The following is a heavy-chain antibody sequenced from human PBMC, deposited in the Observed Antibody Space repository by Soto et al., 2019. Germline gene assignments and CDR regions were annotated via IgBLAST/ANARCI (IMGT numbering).Heavy chain of an antibody. V-gene: IGHV5-51*01. D-gene: IGHD6-6*01. CDR1: GYSFPDYW. Sequence: SLKISCQGSGYSFPDYWIGWVRQMPGKGLEWMGIIYPDDSDAKYSPSFQGQVTMSADKSINTAYLQWSSLKASDTAMYFCARDGLSSSTSFDYWGQGTLVTVSS. CDR3: ARDGLSSSTSFDY. CDR2: IYPDDSDA. J-gene: IGHJ4*02.